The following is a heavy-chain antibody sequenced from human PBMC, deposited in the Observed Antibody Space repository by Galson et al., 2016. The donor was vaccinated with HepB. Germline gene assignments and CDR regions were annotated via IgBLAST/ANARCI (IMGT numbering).Heavy chain of an antibody. J-gene: IGHJ4*02. CDR2: ASGSGAKT. CDR1: DFAFDNYA. D-gene: IGHD5-12*01. CDR3: AKDQDNSGLFYFDH. V-gene: IGHV3-23*01. Sequence: SLRLSCAASDFAFDNYAMSWVRQAPGKRLEWVSGASGSGAKTHYADSVRDRFTISRDNSENTLYLQMDSLRADDTAVYYCAKDQDNSGLFYFDHWGRGTLVIVSS.